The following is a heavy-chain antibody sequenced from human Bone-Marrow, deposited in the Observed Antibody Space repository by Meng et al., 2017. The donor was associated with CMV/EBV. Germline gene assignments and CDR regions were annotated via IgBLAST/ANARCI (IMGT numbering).Heavy chain of an antibody. V-gene: IGHV3-74*01. CDR3: ARDSLTAGYYGMDV. D-gene: IGHD1-20*01. Sequence: GGSLRLSCAASGVTFSRYWMHWVRQAPGKGLVWVSSISTDGINTGYADSVKGRFTISRDNAKNTLHLQMDKLRAENTAVYYCARDSLTAGYYGMDVWGQGATVTVSS. J-gene: IGHJ6*02. CDR2: ISTDGINT. CDR1: GVTFSRYW.